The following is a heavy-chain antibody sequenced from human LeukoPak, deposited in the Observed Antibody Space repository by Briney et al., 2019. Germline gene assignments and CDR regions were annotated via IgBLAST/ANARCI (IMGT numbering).Heavy chain of an antibody. Sequence: PGGSLRLSCAASGFTFSSYTMTWVRQAPGKGLEWVARIKSKIDSGATDYAASVKGRFTTSRDDSKNTVYLQMNSLTTEDTAVYYCGLGSGRSDFDYWGQGTLVTVSA. D-gene: IGHD3-10*01. V-gene: IGHV3-15*05. CDR3: GLGSGRSDFDY. CDR1: GFTFSSYT. CDR2: IKSKIDSGAT. J-gene: IGHJ4*02.